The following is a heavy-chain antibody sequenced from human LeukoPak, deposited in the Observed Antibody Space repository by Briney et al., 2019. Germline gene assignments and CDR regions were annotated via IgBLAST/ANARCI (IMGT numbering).Heavy chain of an antibody. CDR1: GFTFSSYE. V-gene: IGHV3-48*03. J-gene: IGHJ4*02. Sequence: PGGSLRLSCAASGFTFSSYEMNWVRQAPGKGLEWISYISSSGSGSTIYYADSVKGRLTISRDNAKNSLYLQMNSLRAEDTAVYYCARAFLFRGVNIDYWGQGTLVTVSS. CDR2: ISSSGSGSTI. D-gene: IGHD3-10*01. CDR3: ARAFLFRGVNIDY.